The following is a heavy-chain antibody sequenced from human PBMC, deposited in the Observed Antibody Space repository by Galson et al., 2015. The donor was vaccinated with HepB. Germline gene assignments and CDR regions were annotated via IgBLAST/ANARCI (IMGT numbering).Heavy chain of an antibody. CDR3: ARARRIVGATNNAFDI. CDR1: GYTFTSYY. V-gene: IGHV1-46*04. J-gene: IGHJ3*02. CDR2: INPSGGST. D-gene: IGHD1-26*01. Sequence: SVKVSCKASGYTFTSYYMHWVRQAPGQGLEWMGIINPSGGSTSYAQKLQGRVTMTRDTSTSTVYMELSSLRSEDTAVYYCARARRIVGATNNAFDIWGQGTMVTVSS.